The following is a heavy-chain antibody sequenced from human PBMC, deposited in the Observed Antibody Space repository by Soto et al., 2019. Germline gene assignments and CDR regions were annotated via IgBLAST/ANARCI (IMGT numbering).Heavy chain of an antibody. Sequence: QVQLVQSGAEVKKPGSSVKVSCKASGGTFSNYAFSRVRHAPGQGLDWMGTIIPIFGTTNFAQKFQGRVTMTADESTTTVYMELSSMRSDDTAIYYCERELPPGPGTLREDALDIWGQGTTVTVSS. CDR3: ERELPPGPGTLREDALDI. V-gene: IGHV1-69*15. CDR2: IIPIFGTT. J-gene: IGHJ3*02. CDR1: GGTFSNYA. D-gene: IGHD2-2*01.